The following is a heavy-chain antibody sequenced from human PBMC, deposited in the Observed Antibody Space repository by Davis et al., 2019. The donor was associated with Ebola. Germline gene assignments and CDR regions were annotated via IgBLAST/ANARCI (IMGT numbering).Heavy chain of an antibody. Sequence: ASVKVSCKTSGYTFTNYYLHWVRQAPGKGLEWMGWVDPTSGDTYFAQKFEGRVTMTRDTSITTAYMELTSLTSNDTAVYFCASYGVTVTDTFDHWGQGTVITVSS. CDR3: ASYGVTVTDTFDH. J-gene: IGHJ4*03. V-gene: IGHV1-2*02. D-gene: IGHD4-17*01. CDR1: GYTFTNYY. CDR2: VDPTSGDT.